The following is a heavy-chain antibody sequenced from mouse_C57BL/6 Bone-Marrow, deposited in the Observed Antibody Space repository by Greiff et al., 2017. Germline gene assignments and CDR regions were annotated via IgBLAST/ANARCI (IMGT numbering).Heavy chain of an antibody. Sequence: EVKLVESGPGLVKPSQSLSLTCSVTGYSITSGYYWNWIRQFPGNKLEWMGYISYDGSNNYNPSLKNRISITRDTSKNQFFLKLNSVTTEDTATYYCARGRIYYDYDCYAMDYWGQGTSVTVSS. CDR2: ISYDGSN. V-gene: IGHV3-6*01. CDR3: ARGRIYYDYDCYAMDY. D-gene: IGHD2-4*01. CDR1: GYSITSGYY. J-gene: IGHJ4*01.